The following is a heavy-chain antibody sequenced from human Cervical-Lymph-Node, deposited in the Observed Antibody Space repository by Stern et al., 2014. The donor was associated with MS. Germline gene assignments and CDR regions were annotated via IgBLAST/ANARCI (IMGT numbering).Heavy chain of an antibody. Sequence: VQLVESGAEVKKPGESLKISCKGSGYSFTSSWIVWVRQMPGKGLEWMGIIHPGDSDTRYSPSFQGQVTISAAKSISTAYLQWSSLRASDTAMYYCARQRSSTNRADYWGQGTLVTVSS. CDR1: GYSFTSSW. V-gene: IGHV5-51*01. D-gene: IGHD1-14*01. CDR3: ARQRSSTNRADY. J-gene: IGHJ4*02. CDR2: IHPGDSDT.